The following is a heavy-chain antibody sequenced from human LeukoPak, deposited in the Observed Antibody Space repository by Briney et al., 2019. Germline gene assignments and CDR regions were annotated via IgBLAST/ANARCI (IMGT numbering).Heavy chain of an antibody. CDR1: DGSISSYY. CDR2: ISYSGST. CDR3: ARGHPDYYVSGSRYFDY. D-gene: IGHD3-10*01. Sequence: SEALSLTCTVSDGSISSYYWSWIRQPPGKGLEWIGYISYSGSTNYNPSLKSRVTISLDTSKNQFSLKLTSVTAADTAVYYCARGHPDYYVSGSRYFDYWGQGTLVTVSS. J-gene: IGHJ4*02. V-gene: IGHV4-59*01.